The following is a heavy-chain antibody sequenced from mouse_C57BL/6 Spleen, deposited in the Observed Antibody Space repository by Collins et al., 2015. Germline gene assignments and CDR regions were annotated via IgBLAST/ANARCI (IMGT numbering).Heavy chain of an antibody. CDR1: GFSLTSYA. J-gene: IGHJ1*03. Sequence: QVQLKESGPGLVAPSQSLSITCTVSGFSLTSYAISWVRQPPGKGLEWLGVIWTGGGINYNSALKSRLSISKDNSKSQVFLKMNSLQTDDTARYYCARNYYGSSYWYFDAWGTGTTVTVSS. V-gene: IGHV2-9-1*01. CDR2: IWTGGGI. CDR3: ARNYYGSSYWYFDA. D-gene: IGHD1-1*01.